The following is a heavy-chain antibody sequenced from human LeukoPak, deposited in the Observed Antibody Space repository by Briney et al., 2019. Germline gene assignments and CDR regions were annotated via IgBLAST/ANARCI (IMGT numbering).Heavy chain of an antibody. V-gene: IGHV4-30-2*01. Sequence: LRLSCAASGFTFSSYAMSWIRQPPGKGLEWIGYIYHSGSTYYNPSLKSRVTISVDRSKNQFSLKLSSVTAADTAVYYCARGEIPYYYGMDVWGQGTTVTVSS. J-gene: IGHJ6*02. CDR1: GFTFSSYA. CDR3: ARGEIPYYYGMDV. CDR2: IYHSGST.